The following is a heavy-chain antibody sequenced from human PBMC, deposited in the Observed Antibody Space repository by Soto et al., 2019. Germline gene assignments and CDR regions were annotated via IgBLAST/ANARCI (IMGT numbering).Heavy chain of an antibody. CDR1: GGSISSGDYY. V-gene: IGHV4-30-4*01. J-gene: IGHJ1*01. CDR2: IYYSGST. Sequence: PSETLSLTCTVSGGSISSGDYYWSWIRQPPGKGLEWIGYIYYSGSTYYNPSLKSRVTISVDTSKSQFSLKLSSVTAADTAVYYCARGDYGGNLGYFQHWGQGTLVTVSS. CDR3: ARGDYGGNLGYFQH. D-gene: IGHD4-17*01.